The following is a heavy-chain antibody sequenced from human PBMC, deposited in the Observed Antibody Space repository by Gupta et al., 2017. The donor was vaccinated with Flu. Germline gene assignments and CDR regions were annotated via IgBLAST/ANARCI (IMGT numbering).Heavy chain of an antibody. V-gene: IGHV4-61*07. CDR1: YY. J-gene: IGHJ5*02. Sequence: YYWSGLRQPPGQTLEWIGYFFDSGNTHYTHSLSSRFVISADTSRNRFSLNLTSVTTADTAMYYCARLRSHSGSYYWFDAWGQGTLVTVSS. D-gene: IGHD1-26*01. CDR3: ARLRSHSGSYYWFDA. CDR2: FFDSGNT.